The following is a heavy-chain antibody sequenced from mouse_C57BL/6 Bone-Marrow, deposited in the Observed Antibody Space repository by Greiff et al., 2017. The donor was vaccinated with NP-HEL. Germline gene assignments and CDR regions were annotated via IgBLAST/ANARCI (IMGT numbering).Heavy chain of an antibody. D-gene: IGHD2-1*01. CDR3: ALLQKFAY. J-gene: IGHJ3*01. V-gene: IGHV5-17*01. CDR2: ISSGSITI. CDR1: GFTFSDYG. Sequence: EVMLVESGGGLVKPGGSLKLSCAASGFTFSDYGMHWVRQAPEKGLEWVAYISSGSITIYYADTVKGRFTISRDNAKNTLFLQMTSLRSEDTAMYYCALLQKFAYWGQGTLVTVSA.